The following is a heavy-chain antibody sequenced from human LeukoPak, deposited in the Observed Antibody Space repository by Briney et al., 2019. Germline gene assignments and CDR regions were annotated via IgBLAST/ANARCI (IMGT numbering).Heavy chain of an antibody. CDR1: GFTFSNYA. J-gene: IGHJ4*02. CDR3: TTSILWFGEFRHTFDY. V-gene: IGHV3-23*01. Sequence: GGSLRLSCGASGFTFSNYAMSWVRQAPGKGLEWVSGINDNGSTRFYAASVKGRFTSSRDNPKNTLYLQMNSLKTEDTAVYYCTTSILWFGEFRHTFDYWGQGTLVTVSS. CDR2: INDNGSTR. D-gene: IGHD3-10*01.